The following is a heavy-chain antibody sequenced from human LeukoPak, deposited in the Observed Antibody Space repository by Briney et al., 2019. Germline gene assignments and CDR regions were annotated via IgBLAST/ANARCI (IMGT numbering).Heavy chain of an antibody. D-gene: IGHD3-22*01. J-gene: IGHJ5*02. Sequence: ASVKVSCKASGYTFTGYYMHWVRQAPGQGLEWMGWINPNRGGTNYAQKFQGRVTMTRDTSISTAYMELSRLRSDDTAVYYCARVPVTKNYYDSSGPVIWFDPWGQGTLVTVSS. CDR1: GYTFTGYY. CDR2: INPNRGGT. CDR3: ARVPVTKNYYDSSGPVIWFDP. V-gene: IGHV1-2*02.